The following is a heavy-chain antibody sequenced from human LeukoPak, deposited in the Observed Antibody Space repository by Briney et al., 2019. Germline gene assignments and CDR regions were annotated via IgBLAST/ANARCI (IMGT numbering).Heavy chain of an antibody. CDR3: AGLTTADAFDI. Sequence: SETLSLTCTGSGGPISSYYWSWIRQPPGKGLDWIGYIYDSGRTNFNLSLKSRVSIYVETSQNQVSLKVTSVTAADTAVYYCAGLTTADAFDIWGQGTMVTVSS. D-gene: IGHD3-22*01. J-gene: IGHJ3*02. V-gene: IGHV4-59*01. CDR1: GGPISSYY. CDR2: IYDSGRT.